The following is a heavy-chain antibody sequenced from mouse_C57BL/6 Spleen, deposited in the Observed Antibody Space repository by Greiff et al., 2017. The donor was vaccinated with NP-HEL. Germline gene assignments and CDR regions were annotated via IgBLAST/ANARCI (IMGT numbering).Heavy chain of an antibody. D-gene: IGHD2-2*01. CDR3: AKGGYQAWFAY. J-gene: IGHJ3*01. V-gene: IGHV1-19*01. CDR2: INPYNGGT. Sequence: EVQLQQSGPVLVKPGASVKMSCKASGYTFTDYYMNWVKQSHGKSLEWIGVINPYNGGTSYNQKLKGKATLTVDQSSSPAYMGLNSLTSEDSAVYYCAKGGYQAWFAYWGQGTLVSVSA. CDR1: GYTFTDYY.